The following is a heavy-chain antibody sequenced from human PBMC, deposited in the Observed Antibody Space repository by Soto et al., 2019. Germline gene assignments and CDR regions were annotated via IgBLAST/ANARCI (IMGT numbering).Heavy chain of an antibody. CDR3: ARCGYSSGCDDYYGMDV. J-gene: IGHJ6*02. CDR2: IIPIFGTA. D-gene: IGHD6-19*01. Sequence: QVQLVQSGAEVKKPGSSVKVSCKASGGTFSSYAISWVRQAPGQGLEGMGGIIPIFGTANYAQKFQGRVRSTADESTGTAYMELSSLRSEDMAVYYGARCGYSSGCDDYYGMDVWGQGTTVTVSS. CDR1: GGTFSSYA. V-gene: IGHV1-69*01.